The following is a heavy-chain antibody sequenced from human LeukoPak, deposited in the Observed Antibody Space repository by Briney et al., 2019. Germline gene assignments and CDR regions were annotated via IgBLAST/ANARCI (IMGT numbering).Heavy chain of an antibody. Sequence: HPGGSLRLSCAASGFTFSTYSMNWVRQAPGKGLEWVSYISSSSSTIYYADSVKGRFTISRDNGKNSLYLQMNSLRDEVTAVYYCASLRFYGDYADYWGQGTLVTVSS. CDR1: GFTFSTYS. J-gene: IGHJ4*02. CDR2: ISSSSSTI. D-gene: IGHD4-17*01. CDR3: ASLRFYGDYADY. V-gene: IGHV3-48*02.